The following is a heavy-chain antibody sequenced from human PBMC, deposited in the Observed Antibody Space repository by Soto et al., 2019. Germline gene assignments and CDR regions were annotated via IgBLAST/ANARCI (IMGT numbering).Heavy chain of an antibody. Sequence: EVQLVESGGGLVKPGGSLRLSCAASGFTFSNAWMSWVRQAPGKGLEWVGRIKSKTDGGTTDYAAPVKGRFTISRDDSKNTLYRQMNSLKTEDTAVYYCTTDYPPPPIAAAGPWGYFDYWGQGTLVTVSS. CDR2: IKSKTDGGTT. J-gene: IGHJ4*02. CDR3: TTDYPPPPIAAAGPWGYFDY. CDR1: GFTFSNAW. D-gene: IGHD6-13*01. V-gene: IGHV3-15*01.